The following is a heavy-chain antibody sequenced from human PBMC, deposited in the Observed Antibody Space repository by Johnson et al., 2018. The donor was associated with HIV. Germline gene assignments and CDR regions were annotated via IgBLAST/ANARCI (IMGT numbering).Heavy chain of an antibody. J-gene: IGHJ3*01. Sequence: VQLVESGGGLVQPGGSLRLSCAASGFTFSNYWMSWVRQAPGKGLEWVANIKQDGSEKYYVDSVKGRFTFSRDNAKNSLYLQMNSLRAEDTAVYYCARGDYYDSSGPWVDAFDVWGQGTMVTVSS. CDR2: IKQDGSEK. D-gene: IGHD3-22*01. CDR1: GFTFSNYW. CDR3: ARGDYYDSSGPWVDAFDV. V-gene: IGHV3-7*01.